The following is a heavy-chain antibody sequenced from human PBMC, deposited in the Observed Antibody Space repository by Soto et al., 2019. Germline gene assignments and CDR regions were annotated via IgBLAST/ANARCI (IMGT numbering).Heavy chain of an antibody. CDR3: VRDYYDTSGYPNTFDM. D-gene: IGHD3-22*01. CDR1: GFTLSRRT. J-gene: IGHJ3*02. Sequence: LRLFCAASGFTLSRRTMNWVRQAPGKGLEWVSFIGSRTSDIYYADSVKGRFTISRDNAKNSLYLDLTRLRAEDTAVYFCVRDYYDTSGYPNTFDMWGQGTMVTVSS. V-gene: IGHV3-21*01. CDR2: IGSRTSDI.